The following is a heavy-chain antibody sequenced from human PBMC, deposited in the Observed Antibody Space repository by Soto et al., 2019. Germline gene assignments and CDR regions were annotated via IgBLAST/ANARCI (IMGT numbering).Heavy chain of an antibody. CDR1: GFTFSRYA. Sequence: QVQLVESGGGVVQPGRSLRLSCAASGFTFSRYAMHWVRQAPGKGLEWVAVISYDGSNKYYAESVKGRFTISRDNSKNTLYLQMNSLRAEDTAVYYCARGTADFWSGYCRYWGQGTLVTVSS. D-gene: IGHD3-3*01. CDR2: ISYDGSNK. V-gene: IGHV3-30-3*01. CDR3: ARGTADFWSGYCRY. J-gene: IGHJ4*02.